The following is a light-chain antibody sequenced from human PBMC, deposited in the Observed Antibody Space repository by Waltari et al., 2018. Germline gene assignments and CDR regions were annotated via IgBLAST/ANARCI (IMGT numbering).Light chain of an antibody. J-gene: IGLJ2*01. CDR2: GND. CDR1: SSTVGSHR. Sequence: QSVLTQPPSASGTPGQRVTISCSGSSSTVGSHRVNWYQQFPGTAPKLLIYGNDQRPSGVPDRFSGSKSGTSASLAISGLQSEDEADYYCIAWDDSLNGAVFGGGTKLTVL. CDR3: IAWDDSLNGAV. V-gene: IGLV1-44*01.